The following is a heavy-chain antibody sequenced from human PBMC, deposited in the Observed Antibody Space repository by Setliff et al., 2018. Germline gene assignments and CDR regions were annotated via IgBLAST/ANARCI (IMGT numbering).Heavy chain of an antibody. Sequence: GESLKISCATSEFTLSTYWIHWVRQAPRKGLVWVSRINSDGSTTTYADSVKGRFTISRDNGKNTVYLQMNSLRAEVTAVFYCVPGRGSWGQGALVTVSS. CDR2: INSDGSTT. CDR3: VPGRGS. CDR1: EFTLSTYW. J-gene: IGHJ5*02. D-gene: IGHD6-25*01. V-gene: IGHV3-74*01.